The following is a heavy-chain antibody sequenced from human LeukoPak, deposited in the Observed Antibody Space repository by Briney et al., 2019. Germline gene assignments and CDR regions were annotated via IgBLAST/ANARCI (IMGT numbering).Heavy chain of an antibody. CDR1: GGSFSGYY. D-gene: IGHD3-10*01. J-gene: IGHJ5*02. CDR2: INHSGST. Sequence: SESLSVTCAVYGGSFSGYYWSWIHQPPGKGLEWIGEINHSGSTNYNPSLKSRVTISVDTSKNQFSLKLSSVTAADTAVYYCAREAVITMVRGVIRYNWFDPWGQGTLVTVSS. CDR3: AREAVITMVRGVIRYNWFDP. V-gene: IGHV4-34*01.